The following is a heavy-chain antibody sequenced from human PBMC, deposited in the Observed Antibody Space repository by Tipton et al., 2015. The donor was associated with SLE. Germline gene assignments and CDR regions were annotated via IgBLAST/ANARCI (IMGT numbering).Heavy chain of an antibody. CDR3: ASVDSGV. CDR2: INHSGTT. Sequence: TLSLTCAVYGGSFSGYYWSWIRQPPGKGLEWIGDINHSGTTNYNPSLKSRVTILVDTSKNQFSLKLTSVTAADTAIYYCASVDSGVWGQGTLVTVSS. J-gene: IGHJ4*02. CDR1: GGSFSGYY. D-gene: IGHD3-10*01. V-gene: IGHV4-34*01.